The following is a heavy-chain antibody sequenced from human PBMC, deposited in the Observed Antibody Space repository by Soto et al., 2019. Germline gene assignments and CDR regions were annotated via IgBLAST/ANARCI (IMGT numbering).Heavy chain of an antibody. CDR1: GFPFSSHA. CDR2: ISGSAEST. Sequence: VQLLESGGGLVQPGGSLRLSCAASGFPFSSHAMTWVRQAPGKGLEWVSAISGSAESTYYADSVKGRFTISRDASKNTLYLQRDSLRAEDTAVYYCGKDGSYDFWSGSDIDYWGQGTLVTVSS. J-gene: IGHJ4*02. D-gene: IGHD3-3*01. CDR3: GKDGSYDFWSGSDIDY. V-gene: IGHV3-23*01.